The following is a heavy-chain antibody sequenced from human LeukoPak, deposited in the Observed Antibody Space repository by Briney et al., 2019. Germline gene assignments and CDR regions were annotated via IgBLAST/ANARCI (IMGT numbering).Heavy chain of an antibody. J-gene: IGHJ3*02. D-gene: IGHD6-19*01. CDR2: ISYDGSNK. CDR3: AKDQQWLVMTPIDAFDI. Sequence: PGRSLRLSCAASGFTFSSYGMHWVRQAPGKGLEWVAVISYDGSNKYYADSVKGRFTISRDNSKNTLYLQMNSLRAEDTAVYYCAKDQQWLVMTPIDAFDIWGQGTMVTVSS. V-gene: IGHV3-30*18. CDR1: GFTFSSYG.